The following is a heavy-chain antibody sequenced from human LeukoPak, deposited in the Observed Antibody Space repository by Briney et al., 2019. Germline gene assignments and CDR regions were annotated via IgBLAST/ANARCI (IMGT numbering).Heavy chain of an antibody. J-gene: IGHJ4*02. CDR1: GFNFGVYG. CDR3: ARDFGVGRYFDY. CDR2: IRHDGDYL. Sequence: GGALRLSCAASGFNFGVYGMHWVRQAPGKGLEGVGVIRHDGDYLKYVDSVRGQFTMSRDNSRNTLDLQMNGLRLEDTALYYCARDFGVGRYFDYCGQGTLVTVSS. D-gene: IGHD3-10*01. V-gene: IGHV3-33*01.